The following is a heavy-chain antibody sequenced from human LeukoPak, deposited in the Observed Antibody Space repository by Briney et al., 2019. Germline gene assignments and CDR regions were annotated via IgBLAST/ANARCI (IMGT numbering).Heavy chain of an antibody. CDR3: AKEISSSSGSADY. CDR1: GFTFSSYA. V-gene: IGHV3-23*01. Sequence: GGSLRLSCAASGFTFSSYAMSWVRQAPGKELERVSAISGSGGSTHYADSVKGRFTISRDNSKNTPYLQMNSLRAEDTAVYYCAKEISSSSGSADYWGQGTLVTVSS. CDR2: ISGSGGST. J-gene: IGHJ4*02. D-gene: IGHD6-6*01.